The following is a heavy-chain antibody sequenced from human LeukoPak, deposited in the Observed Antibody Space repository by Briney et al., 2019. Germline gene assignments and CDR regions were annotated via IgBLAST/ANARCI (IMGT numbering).Heavy chain of an antibody. CDR2: ISWNSGRR. CDR1: GFTSDDYA. CDR3: AKGPDYDILTPIDY. J-gene: IGHJ4*02. V-gene: IGHV3-9*02. Sequence: PGRSLRLSCVGSGFTSDDYAMHWVRQAPGKGLEWVSGISWNSGRRGYADSVKGRFTISRDNAKTSLYLQMNSLRAEDMALYYCAKGPDYDILTPIDYWGQGTLVTVSS. D-gene: IGHD3-9*01.